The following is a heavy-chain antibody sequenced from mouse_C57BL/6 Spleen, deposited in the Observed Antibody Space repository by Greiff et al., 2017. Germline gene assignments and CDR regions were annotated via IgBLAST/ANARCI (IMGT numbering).Heavy chain of an antibody. CDR3: ARDYYGSSSAWFAY. Sequence: EVHLVESGGGLVKPGGSLKLSCAASGFTFSDYGMHWVRQAPEKGLEWVAYISSGSSTIYYADTVKGRFTISRDNDKNTLFLQMTSLRSEDTAMYYCARDYYGSSSAWFAYWGQGTLVTVSA. CDR2: ISSGSSTI. V-gene: IGHV5-17*01. D-gene: IGHD1-1*01. J-gene: IGHJ3*01. CDR1: GFTFSDYG.